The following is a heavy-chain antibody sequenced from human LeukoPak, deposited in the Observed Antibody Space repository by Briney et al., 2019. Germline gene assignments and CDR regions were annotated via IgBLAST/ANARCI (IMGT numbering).Heavy chain of an antibody. Sequence: ASVKVSCKASGGTFSSYAISWVRQAPGQGLEWMGRIIPILGIANYAQKFQGRVTITADKSTSTAYMELSSLRSEDTAVYYCARGAVAGKFYYWGQGTLVTVSS. D-gene: IGHD6-19*01. V-gene: IGHV1-69*04. CDR3: ARGAVAGKFYY. CDR1: GGTFSSYA. CDR2: IIPILGIA. J-gene: IGHJ4*02.